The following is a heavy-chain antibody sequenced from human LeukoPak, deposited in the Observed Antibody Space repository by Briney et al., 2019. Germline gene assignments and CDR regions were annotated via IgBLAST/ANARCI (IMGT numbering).Heavy chain of an antibody. CDR1: GFTFSSYS. CDR2: ISSSSSYI. V-gene: IGHV3-21*01. J-gene: IGHJ3*02. Sequence: PGGSLRLSCAASGFTFSSYSMNWVRQAPGKGLEWVSSISSSSSYIYYADSVKGRFTISRDNAKNLLYLQMNSLRAEDTAVYYCARDRSRSGPDAFDIWGQGTMVTVS. CDR3: ARDRSRSGPDAFDI. D-gene: IGHD3-3*01.